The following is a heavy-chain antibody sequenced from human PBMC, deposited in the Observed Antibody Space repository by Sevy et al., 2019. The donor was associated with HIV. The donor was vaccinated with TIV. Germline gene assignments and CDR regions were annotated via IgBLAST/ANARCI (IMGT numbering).Heavy chain of an antibody. Sequence: GGSLRLSCAASGLTLTTTGMSWVRQAPGKGLEWVAGVTSDGTTYYADSVRDRFTASRDNSKNTLYLQLNNLRADDTAVFYCAGGDTTMITDLDYWGQGTLVTVSS. CDR1: GLTLTTTG. CDR3: AGGDTTMITDLDY. J-gene: IGHJ4*02. D-gene: IGHD3-16*01. CDR2: VTSDGTT. V-gene: IGHV3-23*01.